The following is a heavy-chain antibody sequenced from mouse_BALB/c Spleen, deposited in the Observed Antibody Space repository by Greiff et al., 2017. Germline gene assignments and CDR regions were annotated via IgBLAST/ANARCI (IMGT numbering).Heavy chain of an antibody. V-gene: IGHV14-3*02. CDR2: IDPANGNT. CDR3: ADVWSFAY. D-gene: IGHD1-1*02. Sequence: EVQGVESGAELVKPGASVKLSCTASGFNIKDTYMHWVKQRPEQGLEWIGRIDPANGNTKYDPKFQGKATITADTSSNTAYLQLSSLTSEDTAVYYCADVWSFAYWGQGTLVTVSA. J-gene: IGHJ3*01. CDR1: GFNIKDTY.